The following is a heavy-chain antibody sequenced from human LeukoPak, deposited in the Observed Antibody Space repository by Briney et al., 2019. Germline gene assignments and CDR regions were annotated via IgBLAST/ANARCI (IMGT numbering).Heavy chain of an antibody. D-gene: IGHD6-6*01. V-gene: IGHV4-59*01. J-gene: IGHJ6*02. CDR1: GGSISSYY. Sequence: ASETLSLTCTVSGGSISSYYWSWIRQPPGKGLEWIGYIYYSGSTNYNPSLQSRVTISVDTSKNQFSLKLSSVTAADTAVYYCARRIAARRSGYYYYGMDVWGQGTMVTVSS. CDR3: ARRIAARRSGYYYYGMDV. CDR2: IYYSGST.